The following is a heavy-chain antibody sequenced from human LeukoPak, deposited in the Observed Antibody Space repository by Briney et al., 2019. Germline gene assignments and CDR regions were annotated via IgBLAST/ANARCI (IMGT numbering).Heavy chain of an antibody. J-gene: IGHJ1*01. CDR1: GYPFTNYY. V-gene: IGHV1-2*02. CDR2: INPYSGDT. D-gene: IGHD2-21*01. CDR3: ARGALGGLPSLLY. Sequence: ASVKVSCKASGYPFTNYYMHWVRQAPGQGVEWMGWINPYSGDTNYAQKFQGRVTMTRDTSISTAYMELNRLTSDDTAVYFCARGALGGLPSLLYWGQGTLVTVSS.